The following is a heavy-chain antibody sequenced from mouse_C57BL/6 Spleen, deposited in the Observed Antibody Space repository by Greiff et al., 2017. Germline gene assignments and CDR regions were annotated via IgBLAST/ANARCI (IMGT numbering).Heavy chain of an antibody. J-gene: IGHJ3*01. CDR3: ARNTLNYGSSSGFAY. CDR2: IWSGGST. CDR1: GFSLTSYG. D-gene: IGHD1-1*01. V-gene: IGHV2-2*01. Sequence: VKLVESGPGLVQPSQSLSITCTVSGFSLTSYGVHWVRQSPGKGLEWLGVIWSGGSTDYNAAFISRLSISKDNSKSQVFFKMNSLQADDTAIYYCARNTLNYGSSSGFAYWGQGTLVTVSA.